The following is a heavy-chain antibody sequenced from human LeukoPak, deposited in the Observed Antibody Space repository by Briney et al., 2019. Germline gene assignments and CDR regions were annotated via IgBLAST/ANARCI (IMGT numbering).Heavy chain of an antibody. CDR3: ATTTRSPYSSSWFGYYMDV. D-gene: IGHD6-13*01. Sequence: SETLSLTCTVSDGSISRSTYYWGWIRQPPGKGLEWIGSIYYAGSTYYNPSLKSRVTISVDTSKNQFSLKLSSVTAADTAVYYCATTTRSPYSSSWFGYYMDVWGKGTTVTVSS. V-gene: IGHV4-39*07. CDR1: DGSISRSTYY. CDR2: IYYAGST. J-gene: IGHJ6*03.